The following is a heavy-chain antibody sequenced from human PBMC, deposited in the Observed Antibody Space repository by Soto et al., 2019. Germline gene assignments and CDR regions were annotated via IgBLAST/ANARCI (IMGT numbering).Heavy chain of an antibody. V-gene: IGHV5-10-1*01. J-gene: IGHJ6*02. CDR1: GYSFTSYW. Sequence: GESLKNSCQGSGYSFTSYWISWVRQMPGKGLEWMGRIDPSDSYTNYSPSFQGHVTISADKSISTAYLQWSSLKASDTAMYYCARNEDPPATKGMDVWGQATTVTVSS. CDR3: ARNEDPPATKGMDV. D-gene: IGHD2-2*01. CDR2: IDPSDSYT.